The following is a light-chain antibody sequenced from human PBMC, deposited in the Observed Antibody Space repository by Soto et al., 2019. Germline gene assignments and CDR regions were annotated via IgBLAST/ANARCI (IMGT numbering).Light chain of an antibody. J-gene: IGLJ3*02. V-gene: IGLV1-40*01. CDR3: AAWDDSLNWV. CDR1: SSNIGADFD. Sequence: QAVVTQPPSVSGAPGQTVTISCTGSSSNIGADFDVHWYQHLPGTAPKLLISRNDNRPSGVPDRFSGSKSGTSASLAITGLQVEDEADYYCAAWDDSLNWVFGGGTQLTVL. CDR2: RND.